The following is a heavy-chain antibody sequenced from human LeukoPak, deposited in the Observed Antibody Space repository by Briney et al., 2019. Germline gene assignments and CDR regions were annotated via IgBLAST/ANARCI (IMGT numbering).Heavy chain of an antibody. CDR1: GVSFSGYY. D-gene: IGHD5-12*01. CDR3: ARWRWQYYFDY. J-gene: IGHJ4*02. Sequence: SETLSLTCAVYGVSFSGYYWSWIRQPPGKGLEWIGEINHSGSTNYNPSLKSRVTISVDTSKNQFSLKLSSVTAADTAVYYCARWRWQYYFDYWGQGTLVTVSS. CDR2: INHSGST. V-gene: IGHV4-34*01.